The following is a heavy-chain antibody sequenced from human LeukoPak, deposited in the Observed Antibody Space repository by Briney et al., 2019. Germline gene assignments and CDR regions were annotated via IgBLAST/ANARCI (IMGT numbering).Heavy chain of an antibody. Sequence: ASVKVSCKACGYTFTSYGMGWVRQAPGQGIEWMGWISAYNGNTNYAQKLQGRVTMTTDTSTSTAYMELRSLRSDDTAVYYCARGGLGFGELTGWCQGTLVTVSS. CDR3: ARGGLGFGELTG. CDR2: ISAYNGNT. J-gene: IGHJ4*02. D-gene: IGHD3-10*01. CDR1: GYTFTSYG. V-gene: IGHV1-18*01.